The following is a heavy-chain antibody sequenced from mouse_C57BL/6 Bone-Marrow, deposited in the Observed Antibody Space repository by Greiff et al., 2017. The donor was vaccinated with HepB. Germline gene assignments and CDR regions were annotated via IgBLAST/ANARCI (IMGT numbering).Heavy chain of an antibody. CDR1: GFTFSSYA. CDR3: TREDYDGYQAWFAY. D-gene: IGHD2-3*01. CDR2: ISSGGDYI. J-gene: IGHJ3*01. V-gene: IGHV5-9-1*02. Sequence: EVQRVESGEGLVKPGGSLKLSCAASGFTFSSYAMSWVRQTPEKRLEWVAYISSGGDYIYYADTVKGRFTISRDNARNTLYLQMSSLKSEDTAMYYCTREDYDGYQAWFAYWGQGTLVTVSA.